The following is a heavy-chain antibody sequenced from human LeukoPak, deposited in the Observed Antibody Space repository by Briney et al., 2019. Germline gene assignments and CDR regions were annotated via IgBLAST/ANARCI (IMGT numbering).Heavy chain of an antibody. CDR2: INHSGST. CDR3: ARASDNYDSSGYGP. D-gene: IGHD3-22*01. V-gene: IGHV4-34*01. J-gene: IGHJ5*02. CDR1: GGSFSGYY. Sequence: SETLSLTCAVYGGSFSGYYWSWIRQPPGKGLGWIGEINHSGSTNYNPSLKSRVTISVDTSKNQFSLKLSSVTAADTAVYYCARASDNYDSSGYGPWGQGTLVTVSS.